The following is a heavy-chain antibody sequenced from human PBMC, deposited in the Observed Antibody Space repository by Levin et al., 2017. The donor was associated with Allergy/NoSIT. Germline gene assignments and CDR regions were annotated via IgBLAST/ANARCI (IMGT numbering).Heavy chain of an antibody. Sequence: SQTLSLPCTVSCGSILSTNYYWGWIRQPPGKGLEWIGSIYYTGSSHYNPSPQRRVTISVDTSKDHFSLNLSSVTAADTAVYYCARSSSLAWFDPWGQGTLVTVSS. J-gene: IGHJ5*02. CDR2: IYYTGSS. CDR1: CGSILSTNYY. D-gene: IGHD3-10*01. V-gene: IGHV4-39*02. CDR3: ARSSSLAWFDP.